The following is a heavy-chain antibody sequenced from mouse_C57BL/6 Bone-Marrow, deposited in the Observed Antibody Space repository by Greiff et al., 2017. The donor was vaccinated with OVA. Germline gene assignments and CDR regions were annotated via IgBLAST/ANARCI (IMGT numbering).Heavy chain of an antibody. D-gene: IGHD2-10*02. J-gene: IGHJ2*01. V-gene: IGHV10-1*01. CDR2: IRSKSNNYAT. CDR1: GFSFNTYA. Sequence: DAGGGLVQPKGSLKLSCAASGFSFNTYAMNWVRQAPGKGLEWVARIRSKSNNYATYYADSVKDRFTISRDDSESMLYLQMNNLKTEDTAMYYCVRGMGGYWGQGTTLTVSS. CDR3: VRGMGGY.